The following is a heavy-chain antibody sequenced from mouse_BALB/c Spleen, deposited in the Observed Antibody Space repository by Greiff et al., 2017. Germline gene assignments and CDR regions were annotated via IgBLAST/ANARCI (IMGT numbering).Heavy chain of an antibody. CDR3: ARIYYDYSLYAMDY. CDR2: IYYSGTI. J-gene: IGHJ4*01. Sequence: EVQLVESGPGLVKPSQTVSLTCTVTGISITTGNYRWSWIRQFPGNKLEWIGYIYYSGTITYNPSLTSRTTITRDTSKNQFFLEMNSLTAEDTATYYCARIYYDYSLYAMDYWGQGTSVTVSS. CDR1: GISITTGNYR. V-gene: IGHV3-5*02. D-gene: IGHD2-4*01.